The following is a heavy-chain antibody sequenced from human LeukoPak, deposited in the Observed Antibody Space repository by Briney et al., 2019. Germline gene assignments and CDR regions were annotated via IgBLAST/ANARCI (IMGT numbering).Heavy chain of an antibody. J-gene: IGHJ4*02. CDR1: GGSISSGSYY. V-gene: IGHV4-39*01. Sequence: PSETLSLTCTVSGGSISSGSYYWGWIHQPPGKGLEWIGTIYYSGSTYYNPSLKSRVTISVDTSKNQFSLKLSSVTAADTAVYYCARQYSSGWQYFDCWGQGTLVTVSS. CDR2: IYYSGST. D-gene: IGHD6-19*01. CDR3: ARQYSSGWQYFDC.